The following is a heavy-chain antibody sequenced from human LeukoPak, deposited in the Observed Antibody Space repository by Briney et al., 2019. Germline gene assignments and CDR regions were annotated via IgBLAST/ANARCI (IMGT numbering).Heavy chain of an antibody. CDR1: GFTFSSYG. V-gene: IGHV3-21*01. CDR2: ISSGGHI. J-gene: IGHJ4*02. D-gene: IGHD3-22*01. CDR3: ARDQDGGKYYYESSGYSR. Sequence: PGESLRLSCAASGFTFSSYGLNWVRQAPGKGLEWVSTISSGGHIYYEDSVKGRFTISRDNAKNSLYLQMNSLRAEDTAVYYCARDQDGGKYYYESSGYSRWAQGILVTVSS.